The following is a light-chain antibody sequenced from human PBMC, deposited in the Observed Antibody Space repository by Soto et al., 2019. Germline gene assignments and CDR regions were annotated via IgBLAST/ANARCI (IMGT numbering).Light chain of an antibody. Sequence: EIQLTHSPSTLSASVGDRVTITCRASQSISSWLAWYQQKPGKAPKLLIYKASTLKSGVPSRFSGSGSGTEFTLTISSLQPDDFAPYYCQHYNSYSEAFGQGTRLEIK. V-gene: IGKV1-5*03. CDR2: KAS. CDR3: QHYNSYSEA. CDR1: QSISSW. J-gene: IGKJ5*01.